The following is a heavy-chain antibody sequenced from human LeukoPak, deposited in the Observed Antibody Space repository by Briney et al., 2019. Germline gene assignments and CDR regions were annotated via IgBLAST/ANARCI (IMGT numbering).Heavy chain of an antibody. CDR2: IYYSGST. D-gene: IGHD2-15*01. Sequence: SETLSLTCTVSGGSISSSSYYWGWIRQPPGKGLEWIGSIYYSGSTYYNPSLKSRVTISVDTSKNQFSLKLSSVTAADTAVYYCAKRADIVVVVAATEEPNWFDPWGQGALVTVSS. J-gene: IGHJ5*02. CDR3: AKRADIVVVVAATEEPNWFDP. V-gene: IGHV4-39*01. CDR1: GGSISSSSYY.